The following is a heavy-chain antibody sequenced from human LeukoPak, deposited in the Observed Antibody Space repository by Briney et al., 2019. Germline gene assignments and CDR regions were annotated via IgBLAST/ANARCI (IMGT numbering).Heavy chain of an antibody. CDR1: GYTFTSYW. CDR3: ARRYCSGGSCFTSFDY. J-gene: IGHJ4*02. V-gene: IGHV5-51*01. CDR2: IFPGDSDT. Sequence: GESLKISCKGSGYTFTSYWIAWVRQLPGKGLEWMGIIFPGDSDTRYSPSFQGQVTISADKSITTAYLQWRSLKASDTAMYYCARRYCSGGSCFTSFDYWGQGTLVTVSS. D-gene: IGHD2-15*01.